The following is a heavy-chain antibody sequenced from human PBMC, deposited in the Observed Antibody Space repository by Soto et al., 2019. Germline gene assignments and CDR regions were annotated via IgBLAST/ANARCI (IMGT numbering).Heavy chain of an antibody. J-gene: IGHJ6*02. CDR2: ISGYDGRT. D-gene: IGHD2-21*02. Sequence: QVHLVQSGAEVKKPGASVKVSCKTSGYTFTSYGISWVRQAPGQGLEWLGWISGYDGRTNLAQKVQDRVTMTTDTSTSTVYMGLRSLRSDDTAVYYCAREGDVPYYSYGMDVWGQGTTVTVSS. V-gene: IGHV1-18*01. CDR3: AREGDVPYYSYGMDV. CDR1: GYTFTSYG.